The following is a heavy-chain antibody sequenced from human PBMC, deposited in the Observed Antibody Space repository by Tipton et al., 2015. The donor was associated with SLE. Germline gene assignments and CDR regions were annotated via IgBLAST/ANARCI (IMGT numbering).Heavy chain of an antibody. CDR1: GFTFSSYS. J-gene: IGHJ3*02. CDR3: AKDIYPYCGGDCYSGAFDI. CDR2: ISSSSSYI. V-gene: IGHV3-21*04. Sequence: GSLRLSCAASGFTFSSYSMNWVRQAPGKGLEWVSSISSSSSYIYYADSVKGRFTISRDNAKNSLYLQMNSLRAEDTALYYCAKDIYPYCGGDCYSGAFDIWGQGTMVTVSS. D-gene: IGHD2-21*01.